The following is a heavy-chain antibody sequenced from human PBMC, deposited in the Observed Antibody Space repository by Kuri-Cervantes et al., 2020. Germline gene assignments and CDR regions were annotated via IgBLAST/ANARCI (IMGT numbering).Heavy chain of an antibody. D-gene: IGHD3-10*01. J-gene: IGHJ4*01. CDR2: ISCTDYTT. CDR3: TAPGRDYYDVSYYAFS. CDR1: GFTFRSYA. Sequence: GESLKISCVGSGFTFRSYAMSWVRQAPGKGLEWVASISCTDYTTTYADSIKGRFTISRDNSKDAWYLQMNNLRAEDTGMYYCTAPGRDYYDVSYYAFSWGYGTLVTVSS. V-gene: IGHV3-23*01.